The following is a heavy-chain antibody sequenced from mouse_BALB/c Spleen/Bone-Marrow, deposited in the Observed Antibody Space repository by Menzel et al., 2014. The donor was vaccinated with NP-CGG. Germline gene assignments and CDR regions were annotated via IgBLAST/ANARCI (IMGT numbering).Heavy chain of an antibody. CDR1: GFGFSRYW. CDR2: INPGSSTI. V-gene: IGHV4-2*02. D-gene: IGHD1-1*01. Sequence: EVKLQESGGGLVQPGGSLNLSCAASGFGFSRYWMSWTRQAPGKGQEWIGEINPGSSTINYTPSLKDKFIISRDNAKNTLYLQMNKVRSEDTALYYCARRNYGSSWAMDYWGQGTSVTVSS. CDR3: ARRNYGSSWAMDY. J-gene: IGHJ4*01.